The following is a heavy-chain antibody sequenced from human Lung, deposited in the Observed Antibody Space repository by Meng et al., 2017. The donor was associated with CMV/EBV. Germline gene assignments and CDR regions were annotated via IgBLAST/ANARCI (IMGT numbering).Heavy chain of an antibody. D-gene: IGHD5-24*01. J-gene: IGHJ4*02. CDR2: IYFSGNT. V-gene: IGHV4-39*07. Sequence: QLQLQESGPGKVQPSETLPLTCSVSGGSISSSSYYWGWIRQSPGKGLEWIGSIYFSGNTYYNPSLKSRVTMSVGTAQNKFSLTLRSVTAADTAVYYCVTETGYNYDNWGQGALVTVSS. CDR1: GGSISSSSYY. CDR3: VTETGYNYDN.